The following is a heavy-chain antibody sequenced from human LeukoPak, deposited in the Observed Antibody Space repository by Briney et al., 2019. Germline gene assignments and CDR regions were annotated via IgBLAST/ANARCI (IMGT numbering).Heavy chain of an antibody. CDR3: ATVVPAAIGWFDP. Sequence: SETLSLTCTVSGGSISSGGYYWSWIRQPPGTGLEWIGYIYYSGSTNYNPSLKSRVTISVDTSKNQFSLKLSSVTAADTAVYYCATVVPAAIGWFDPWGQGTLVTVSS. J-gene: IGHJ5*02. CDR2: IYYSGST. D-gene: IGHD2-2*02. CDR1: GGSISSGGYY. V-gene: IGHV4-61*08.